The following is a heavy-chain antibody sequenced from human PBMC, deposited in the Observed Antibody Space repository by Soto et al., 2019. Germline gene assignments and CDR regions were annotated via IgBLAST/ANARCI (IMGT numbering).Heavy chain of an antibody. V-gene: IGHV4-34*01. CDR2: INHSGST. D-gene: IGHD1-26*01. J-gene: IGHJ4*02. CDR1: GGSFSGYY. Sequence: SETLSLTCAVYGGSFSGYYWSWIRQPPGKGLEWIGEINHSGSTNYNPSLKSRVTISVDTSKNQFSLKLSSVTAADTAVYYCALFGSTRGAGSLKYYWGKGSLVPVSA. CDR3: ALFGSTRGAGSLKYY.